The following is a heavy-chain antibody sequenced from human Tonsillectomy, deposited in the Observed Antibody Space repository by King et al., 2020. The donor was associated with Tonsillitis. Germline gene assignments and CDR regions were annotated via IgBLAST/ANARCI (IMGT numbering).Heavy chain of an antibody. D-gene: IGHD6-6*01. Sequence: VQLVESGGGLVQPGGSLRLSCVASGFTFSNYWMSWVRQAPGKGLEWVANIQQDGSEKYYVASVKGRFTISRDNTKNSLYLQMTSLRAEDTAVYYCARHSSSSEVGYWGQGTLVTVSS. CDR2: IQQDGSEK. CDR3: ARHSSSSEVGY. V-gene: IGHV3-7*03. J-gene: IGHJ4*02. CDR1: GFTFSNYW.